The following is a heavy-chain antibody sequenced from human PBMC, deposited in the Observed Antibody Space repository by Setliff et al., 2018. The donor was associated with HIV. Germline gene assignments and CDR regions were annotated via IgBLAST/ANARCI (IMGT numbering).Heavy chain of an antibody. V-gene: IGHV3-21*01. CDR1: GFTFHNVW. Sequence: PGGSLRLSCAASGFTFHNVWMHWVRQAPGKGLEWVASISDGGTYIYYADSVKGRFTISRDDAGNSLFLQLKHLRAEDTAIYYCARKLRPGHGVDVWGQGTTVTVSS. D-gene: IGHD3-10*01. CDR3: ARKLRPGHGVDV. CDR2: ISDGGTYI. J-gene: IGHJ6*02.